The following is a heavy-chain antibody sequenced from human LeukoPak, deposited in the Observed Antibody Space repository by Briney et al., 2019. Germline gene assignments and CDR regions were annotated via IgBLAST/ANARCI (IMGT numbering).Heavy chain of an antibody. D-gene: IGHD2-8*02. CDR3: ASSSRHSGPAFDI. V-gene: IGHV3-74*01. CDR1: GFTFSSYW. CDR2: INSDGSST. J-gene: IGHJ3*02. Sequence: GGSLRLSCAASGFTFSSYWMHWVRQAPGKGLVWVSRINSDGSSTSYADSVKGRFTISRDNAKNTLYLQMNSLRAEDTAVYYCASSSRHSGPAFDIWGQGIMVTVSS.